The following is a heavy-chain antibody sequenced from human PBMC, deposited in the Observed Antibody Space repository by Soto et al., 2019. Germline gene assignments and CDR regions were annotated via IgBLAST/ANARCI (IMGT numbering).Heavy chain of an antibody. CDR1: GGTFSTYT. D-gene: IGHD6-13*01. J-gene: IGHJ3*02. CDR2: IIPMLDIT. Sequence: SVKVSCKASGGTFSTYTIIWVRQAPGQGLEWMGRIIPMLDITNTAQSFQGRVMITADKSTSTAYLELSALRSDDTAIYFCTLGSWSAETFDIWGRGTMVTVSS. V-gene: IGHV1-69*02. CDR3: TLGSWSAETFDI.